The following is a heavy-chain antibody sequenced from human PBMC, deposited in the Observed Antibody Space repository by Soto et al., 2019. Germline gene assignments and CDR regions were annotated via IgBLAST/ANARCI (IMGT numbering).Heavy chain of an antibody. CDR1: GFTFSDYY. V-gene: IGHV3-11*01. CDR3: ARDRRYCRSNSCFDDYYYYYMDI. J-gene: IGHJ6*03. D-gene: IGHD2-2*01. Sequence: PGGSLRLSCAASGFTFSDYYMSWIRQAPGKGLEWVSHISSSGSAIFYADSVKGRFTISRDNTENSLYLQMNTLRAEDTAVYYCARDRRYCRSNSCFDDYYYYYMDIWGKGTTVTVSS. CDR2: ISSSGSAI.